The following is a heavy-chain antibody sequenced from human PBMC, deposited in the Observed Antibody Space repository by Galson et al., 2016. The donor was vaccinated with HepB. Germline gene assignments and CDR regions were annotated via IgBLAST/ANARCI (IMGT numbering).Heavy chain of an antibody. CDR2: FDPKHAET. V-gene: IGHV1-24*01. Sequence: SVKVSCKVSGYSLSELSMHWVRQAPGKGLEWMASFDPKHAETIYAQNFQGRVTMNEDSSIDTAYMELSSLRSVDTAVYYCASGVATSTLEYWGQGTLVTVSS. CDR3: ASGVATSTLEY. D-gene: IGHD2-21*02. CDR1: GYSLSELS. J-gene: IGHJ4*02.